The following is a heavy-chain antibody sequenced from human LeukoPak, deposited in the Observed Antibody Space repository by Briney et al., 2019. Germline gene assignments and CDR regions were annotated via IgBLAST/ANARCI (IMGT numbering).Heavy chain of an antibody. Sequence: SETLSLTCTVSGDSIRGHYWSWTRQPPGKGLEWIGWIYYSGNAKYNPSLQSRVTISVDTSKNQFFLKVNSVTAADTAVYYCARLAPYPGIWASEYWGQGTLVSVSS. J-gene: IGHJ4*02. CDR2: IYYSGNA. D-gene: IGHD1-14*01. CDR3: ARLAPYPGIWASEY. V-gene: IGHV4-59*08. CDR1: GDSIRGHY.